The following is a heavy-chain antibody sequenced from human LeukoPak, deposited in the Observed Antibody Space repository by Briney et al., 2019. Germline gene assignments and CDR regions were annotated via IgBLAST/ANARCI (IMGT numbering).Heavy chain of an antibody. J-gene: IGHJ5*02. CDR1: GGSFSAYY. CDR3: ARSPLTGNYGDWFDP. V-gene: IGHV4-34*01. D-gene: IGHD3-9*01. CDR2: INHSGRT. Sequence: PSETLSLTCTVSGGSFSAYYWSWIRQPPGKGLELIGEINHSGRTNYNPSLKSRVTISVDTSKNQFSLNLSSVTAADTAVYYCARSPLTGNYGDWFDPRGQGTLVIVSS.